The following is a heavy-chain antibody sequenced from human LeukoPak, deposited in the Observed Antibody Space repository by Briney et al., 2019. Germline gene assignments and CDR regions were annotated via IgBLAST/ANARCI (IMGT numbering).Heavy chain of an antibody. CDR3: ARHPYDTSGSYYCDY. CDR1: GYTFTGYY. Sequence: ASVKVSCKASGYTFTGYYMHWVRQAPGQGLEWMGWINPNNGGTNHAQKFQGWVTMTRDTSISTAYMELSRLRSDDTAVYYCARHPYDTSGSYYCDYWGQGTLVPVSS. CDR2: INPNNGGT. V-gene: IGHV1-2*04. J-gene: IGHJ4*02. D-gene: IGHD3-22*01.